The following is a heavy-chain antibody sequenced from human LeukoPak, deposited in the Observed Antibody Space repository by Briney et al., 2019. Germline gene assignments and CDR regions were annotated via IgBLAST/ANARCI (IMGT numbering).Heavy chain of an antibody. Sequence: PGGSLRLSCAASGFTFSSYSMNWVRQAPGKGLEWVSYISSSASTIYYADSVKGRFAISRDNAKNSLYLQMNSLRAEDTAIYYCARDRGDLTYCGGDCYSGAVDIWGQGTMVTVSS. CDR3: ARDRGDLTYCGGDCYSGAVDI. CDR2: ISSSASTI. V-gene: IGHV3-48*04. D-gene: IGHD2-21*02. J-gene: IGHJ3*02. CDR1: GFTFSSYS.